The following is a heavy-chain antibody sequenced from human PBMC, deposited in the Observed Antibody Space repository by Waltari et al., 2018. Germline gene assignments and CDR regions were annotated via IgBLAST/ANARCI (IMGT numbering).Heavy chain of an antibody. CDR1: GYTFTSYG. D-gene: IGHD6-13*01. CDR3: ATVKGPFIAAAGTLGY. CDR2: VSAYNGKT. Sequence: QVQLVQSGAEVKKPGASVKVSCKASGYTFTSYGISWVRQAPGQGLEWMGWVSAYNGKTNYAQKLKSRVTITADTYTDTAYMELSSLRSEDTAVYYCATVKGPFIAAAGTLGYWGQGTLVTVSS. V-gene: IGHV1-18*01. J-gene: IGHJ4*02.